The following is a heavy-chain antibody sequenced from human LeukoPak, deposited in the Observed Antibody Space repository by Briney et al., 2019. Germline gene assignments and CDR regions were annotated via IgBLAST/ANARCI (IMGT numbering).Heavy chain of an antibody. CDR3: ARDQGLLVVAGRFGY. J-gene: IGHJ4*02. CDR2: ISSSNSYI. CDR1: GFTFSSYE. D-gene: IGHD6-19*01. V-gene: IGHV3-21*01. Sequence: GGSLRLSCAASGFTFSSYEMNWVRQAPGKGLEWVSSISSSNSYIYNADSVKGRFTISRDNAKNSLYLQMNSLRAEDTAVYYCARDQGLLVVAGRFGYWGQGTLVTVSS.